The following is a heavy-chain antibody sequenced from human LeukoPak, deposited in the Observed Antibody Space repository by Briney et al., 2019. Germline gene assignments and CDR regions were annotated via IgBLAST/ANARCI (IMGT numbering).Heavy chain of an antibody. CDR3: ARWYHDSSGYYSFDY. J-gene: IGHJ4*02. D-gene: IGHD3-22*01. V-gene: IGHV3-30-3*01. CDR1: GFTFSTYA. CDR2: ISDDGSNR. Sequence: GGSLRLSCAASGFTFSTYAMHWVRQAPGKGLEWVAIISDDGSNRHYADSVKGRFTISIDNSKNTLYLQMNSLRAEDTAVYYCARWYHDSSGYYSFDYWGQGTLVTVSS.